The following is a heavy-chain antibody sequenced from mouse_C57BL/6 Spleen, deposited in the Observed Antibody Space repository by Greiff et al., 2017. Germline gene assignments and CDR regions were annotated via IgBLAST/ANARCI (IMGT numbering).Heavy chain of an antibody. V-gene: IGHV1-18*01. CDR2: INPNNGGT. CDR1: LYTFTYYN. J-gene: IGHJ1*03. Sequence: HLKHPLPYLFNPFSSVNIPCNSSLYTFTYYNMDWVKQSHGKSLEWIGDINPNNGGTIYNQKFKGKATLTVDKSSSTAYMELRSLTSEDTAVYYCARGGHYYGSSYWYFDVWGTGTTVTVSS. CDR3: ARGGHYYGSSYWYFDV. D-gene: IGHD1-1*01.